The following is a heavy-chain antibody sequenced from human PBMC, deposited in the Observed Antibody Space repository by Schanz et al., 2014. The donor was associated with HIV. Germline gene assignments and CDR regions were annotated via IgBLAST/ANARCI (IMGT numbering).Heavy chain of an antibody. D-gene: IGHD1-26*01. V-gene: IGHV3-33*01. CDR1: GFTFSSYA. J-gene: IGHJ3*01. CDR3: ARDTVGARASYSFDL. Sequence: QVHLVESGGGVVQPGKSLRLSCAASGFTFSSYAMHWVRQAPGKGLEWVAVIWFDGGNINYGDSVKGRFTISRDNSKNTLYLQMNSLRGEDTAMYYCARDTVGARASYSFDLWGQGAMVTVSS. CDR2: IWFDGGNI.